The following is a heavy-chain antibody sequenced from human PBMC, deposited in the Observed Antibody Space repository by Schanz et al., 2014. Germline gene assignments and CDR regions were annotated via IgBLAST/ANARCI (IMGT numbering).Heavy chain of an antibody. CDR2: INSDGSTT. CDR1: GFTFSSYW. Sequence: LVESGGGVVQPGKSLRLSCAASGFTFSSYWMHWVRQAPGKGLVWVSRINSDGSTTIYADSVRGRFTLSRDNSKNTVYLQMNSLRAEDTALYFCATDYSGGGCHIWGQGTMVTVSS. CDR3: ATDYSGGGCHI. V-gene: IGHV3-74*02. D-gene: IGHD6-19*01. J-gene: IGHJ3*02.